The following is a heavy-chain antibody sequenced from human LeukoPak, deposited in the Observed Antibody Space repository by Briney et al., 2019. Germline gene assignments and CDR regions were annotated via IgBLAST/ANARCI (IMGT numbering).Heavy chain of an antibody. D-gene: IGHD3-22*01. Sequence: GGSLRLSCAASGFTFSSYAMHWVRQAPGKGLEWVAVISYDGSNKYYADSVKGRFTISRDNSKNTLYLQMNSLRAEDTAVYYCARSFGIVVVNDAFDIWGQGTMATVSS. V-gene: IGHV3-30-3*01. CDR3: ARSFGIVVVNDAFDI. J-gene: IGHJ3*02. CDR2: ISYDGSNK. CDR1: GFTFSSYA.